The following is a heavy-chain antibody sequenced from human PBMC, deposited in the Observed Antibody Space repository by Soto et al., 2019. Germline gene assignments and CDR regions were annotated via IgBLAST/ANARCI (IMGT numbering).Heavy chain of an antibody. CDR2: IWYDGSTK. J-gene: IGHJ4*02. V-gene: IGHV3-33*01. Sequence: QVQLVESGGGVVQSGRSLRLSCAASGFTFGSYAIHWVRQAPGKGLDWVTIIWYDGSTKHYADSVRGRFTISRDNSKNTGYLQMNSLRAEDTAVYYCARGGFRNASGFDSWRQGTPVTVSS. CDR3: ARGGFRNASGFDS. D-gene: IGHD2-2*01. CDR1: GFTFGSYA.